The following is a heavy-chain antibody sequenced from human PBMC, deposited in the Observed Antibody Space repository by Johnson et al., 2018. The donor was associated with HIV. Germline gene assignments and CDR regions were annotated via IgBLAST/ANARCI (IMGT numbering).Heavy chain of an antibody. J-gene: IGHJ3*01. Sequence: VQLVESGGGLVQPGRSLRLSCTGSGFTFGDYVLTWVRQAPGKGLEWVGFIRSKVYGGTTEYAASVKGRFTISRADSETIAYLHMNSLKTEDTAVYYCTRSRMYYYDSSGYYPGDAFDVWGQGTMVTVSS. D-gene: IGHD3-22*01. CDR3: TRSRMYYYDSSGYYPGDAFDV. CDR1: GFTFGDYV. CDR2: IRSKVYGGTT. V-gene: IGHV3-49*04.